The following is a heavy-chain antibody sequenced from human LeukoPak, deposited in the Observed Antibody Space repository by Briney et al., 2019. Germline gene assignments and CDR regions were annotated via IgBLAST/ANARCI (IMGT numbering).Heavy chain of an antibody. D-gene: IGHD5-18*01. CDR3: AKDQLDTAMDYYYYGMDV. J-gene: IGHJ6*02. V-gene: IGHV3-23*01. CDR1: GFTFSSYA. CDR2: ISGSGGST. Sequence: PGGSLRLSCAASGFTFSSYAMSSVRQAPGKGLEWVSAISGSGGSTYYADSVKGRFTISRDNSKNTLYLQMNSLRAEDTAVYYCAKDQLDTAMDYYYYGMDVWGQGTTVTVSS.